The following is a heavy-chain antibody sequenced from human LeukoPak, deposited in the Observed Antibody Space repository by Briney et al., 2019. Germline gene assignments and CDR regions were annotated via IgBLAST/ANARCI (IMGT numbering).Heavy chain of an antibody. CDR2: INPNSGGT. V-gene: IGHV1-2*02. D-gene: IGHD3-22*01. CDR3: ARAPYYYDSSGYNDAFDI. J-gene: IGHJ3*02. CDR1: GYTFTGYY. Sequence: ASVKVSCKASGYTFTGYYMHWVRQAPGQGLEWMGWINPNSGGTNYAQKFQGRVTMTRDTSINTAYMDLSRLRSDDTAVYYCARAPYYYDSSGYNDAFDIWGQGTMVTLSS.